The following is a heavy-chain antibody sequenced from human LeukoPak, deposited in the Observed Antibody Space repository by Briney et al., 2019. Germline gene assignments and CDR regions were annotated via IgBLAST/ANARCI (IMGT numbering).Heavy chain of an antibody. CDR1: GFTFSSYA. J-gene: IGHJ4*02. D-gene: IGHD5-18*01. CDR3: AKERAQGYSYGPNYFDY. CDR2: ISGSGGST. Sequence: PGGSLRLSCAASGFTFSSYAMSWVRQAPGKGLEWVSAISGSGGSTYYADSVKGRFTISRDNSKNTLYLQMNSLRAEDTAVYYCAKERAQGYSYGPNYFDYWGQGTLVTVSS. V-gene: IGHV3-23*01.